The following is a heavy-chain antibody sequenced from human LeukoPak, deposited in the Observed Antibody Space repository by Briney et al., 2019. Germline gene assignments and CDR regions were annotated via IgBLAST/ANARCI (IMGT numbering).Heavy chain of an antibody. V-gene: IGHV1-8*02. CDR2: ISTYDAKT. D-gene: IGHD3-10*01. J-gene: IGHJ6*02. CDR1: GYTFTTYG. Sequence: ASVKVSCKASGYTFTTYGVNWVRQAPGQGLEWMGWISTYDAKTYYAQKFQGRVTMTRNTSISTAYMELSSLRSEDTAVYYCASAGFITMVRGVIYGMDVWGQGTTVTVSS. CDR3: ASAGFITMVRGVIYGMDV.